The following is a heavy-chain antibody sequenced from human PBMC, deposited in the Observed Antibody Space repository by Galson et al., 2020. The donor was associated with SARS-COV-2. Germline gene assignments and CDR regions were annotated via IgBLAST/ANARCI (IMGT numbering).Heavy chain of an antibody. D-gene: IGHD2-21*01. CDR1: GFTFSNSA. Sequence: GGSLRLSCAASGFTFSNSAMSWFRQAPGKGLEYVSSLTSSSGTTYYIDSVKGRFTISRDNSKNILYLQMDSLSAEDTDVYYCARNFGGNGPNWFDSWGQGTLVTVSS. J-gene: IGHJ5*01. V-gene: IGHV3-23*01. CDR2: LTSSSGTT. CDR3: ARNFGGNGPNWFDS.